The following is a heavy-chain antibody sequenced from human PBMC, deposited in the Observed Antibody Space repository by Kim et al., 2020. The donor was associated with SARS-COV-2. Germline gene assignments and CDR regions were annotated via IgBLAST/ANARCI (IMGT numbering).Heavy chain of an antibody. CDR3: ARAFRMGHDAFDI. J-gene: IGHJ3*02. CDR2: ISYDGSNK. V-gene: IGHV3-30-3*01. Sequence: GGSLRLSCAASGFTFSSYAMHWVRQAPGKGLEWVAVISYDGSNKYYADSVKGRFTISRDNSKNTLYLQMNSLRAEDTAVYYCARAFRMGHDAFDIWGQGTMVTVSS. CDR1: GFTFSSYA. D-gene: IGHD3-16*01.